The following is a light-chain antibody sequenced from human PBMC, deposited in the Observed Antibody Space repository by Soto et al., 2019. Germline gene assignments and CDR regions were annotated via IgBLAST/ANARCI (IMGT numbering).Light chain of an antibody. CDR3: SSYTTTWTL. CDR2: DVS. Sequence: QSVLTQPPSVSGSPGQSVTISCTGTSGDVGNYNRVSWYRQSPGTAPKLMIYDVSNRPAGVPDRFSGSKSGNTASLTISGLQGEDEADYYCSSYTTTWTLFGGGTKLTVL. CDR1: SGDVGNYNR. J-gene: IGLJ2*01. V-gene: IGLV2-18*02.